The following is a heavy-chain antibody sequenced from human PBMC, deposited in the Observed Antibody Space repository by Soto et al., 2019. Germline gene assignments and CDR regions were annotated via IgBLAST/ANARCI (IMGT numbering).Heavy chain of an antibody. CDR3: ARDREAGYNFYYGMDV. CDR2: IYTSASI. D-gene: IGHD6-19*01. J-gene: IGHJ6*02. Sequence: TWIRQPAGKGLEWIGRIYTSASINYNPSLRGRVTLSVDTSTNQVSLKLASVTAADTAVYYCARDREAGYNFYYGMDVWGQGTTVTVSS. V-gene: IGHV4-4*07.